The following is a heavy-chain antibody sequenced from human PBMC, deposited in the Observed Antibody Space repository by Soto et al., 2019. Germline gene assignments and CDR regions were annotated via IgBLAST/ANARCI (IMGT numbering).Heavy chain of an antibody. Sequence: EVQLVESGGGLVQPGGSLRLSCAASGFTFSSYEMNWVRQAAGKGLEWVSYISSSGSTIYYADSVKRRFIISSDNAKNSLYLQMNSLRAEDTAVYYCARDLGERANFWGRGNSDYWGKGTLVTVSS. CDR2: ISSSGSTI. D-gene: IGHD1-26*01. CDR1: GFTFSSYE. CDR3: ARDLGERANFWGRGNSDY. J-gene: IGHJ4*02. V-gene: IGHV3-48*03.